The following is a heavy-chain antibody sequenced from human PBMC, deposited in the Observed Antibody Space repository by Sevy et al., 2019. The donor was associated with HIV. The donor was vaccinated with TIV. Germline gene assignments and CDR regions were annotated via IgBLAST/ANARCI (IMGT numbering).Heavy chain of an antibody. V-gene: IGHV1-24*01. CDR2: FDPEDGET. J-gene: IGHJ4*02. CDR3: AITKDHYDNRGYPFDY. Sequence: ASVKVSCKVFGYTLSELSMHWVRQTPGKGLEWMGSFDPEDGETIYEQKFQGRVAMTEDTSTDTAYMELRSLRSEDTAVFYCAITKDHYDNRGYPFDYWGQGTLVTVSS. CDR1: GYTLSELS. D-gene: IGHD3-22*01.